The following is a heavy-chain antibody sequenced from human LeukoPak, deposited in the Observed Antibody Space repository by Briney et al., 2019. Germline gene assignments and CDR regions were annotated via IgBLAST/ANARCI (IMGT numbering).Heavy chain of an antibody. CDR3: ARARSGSYLKRAFDI. Sequence: GGSLRLPCAASGFTFSSYAMSWVRQAPGKGLEWVSAISGSGGSTYYADSVKGRFTISRDNSKNTLYLQMNSLRAEDTAVYYCARARSGSYLKRAFDIWGQGTMVTVSS. V-gene: IGHV3-23*01. CDR1: GFTFSSYA. D-gene: IGHD1-26*01. J-gene: IGHJ3*02. CDR2: ISGSGGST.